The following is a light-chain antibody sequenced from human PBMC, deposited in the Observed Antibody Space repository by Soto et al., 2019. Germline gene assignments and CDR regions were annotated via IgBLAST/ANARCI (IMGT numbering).Light chain of an antibody. V-gene: IGKV1-27*01. CDR1: QGISRS. J-gene: IGKJ2*01. Sequence: DIQMTQSPSSVSASVGDRVTISCQASQGISRSLAWYQQKPGKVPKLLIYAASTLQSGVPSRFSGGGSGTDFTLTISSLQPEDFATYYCQETYRSPVTFGQGTKVAIK. CDR3: QETYRSPVT. CDR2: AAS.